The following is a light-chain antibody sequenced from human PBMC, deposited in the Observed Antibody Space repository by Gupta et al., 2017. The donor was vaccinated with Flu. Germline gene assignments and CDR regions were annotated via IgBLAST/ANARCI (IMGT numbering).Light chain of an antibody. CDR3: QQYYDNSFT. CDR1: QNIVYSSNKRSY. V-gene: IGKV4-1*01. Sequence: IVMTKSPASLPVSLDEGAPINSKSSQNIVYSSNKRSYLAWYQQKPGQPPKLLIYWASSRESGVPYRFSGSGSGTDFTLTISNLQAEDVATYYCQQYYDNSFTFGPGTKVDVK. J-gene: IGKJ3*01. CDR2: WAS.